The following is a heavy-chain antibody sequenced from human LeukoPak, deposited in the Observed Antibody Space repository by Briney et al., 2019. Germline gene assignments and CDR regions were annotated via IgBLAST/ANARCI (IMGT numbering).Heavy chain of an antibody. CDR3: AKAGGDGDRDYLFHFQH. CDR1: GFTFSSYA. D-gene: IGHD4-17*01. J-gene: IGHJ1*01. CDR2: ISGSGGST. Sequence: GGSLRLSCAASGFTFSSYAMSWVRQAPGKGLEWVSAISGSGGSTYYADPVKGRFTISRDNSKNTLYLQMNSLRAEDTAVYYCAKAGGDGDRDYLFHFQHWGQGTLVTVSS. V-gene: IGHV3-23*01.